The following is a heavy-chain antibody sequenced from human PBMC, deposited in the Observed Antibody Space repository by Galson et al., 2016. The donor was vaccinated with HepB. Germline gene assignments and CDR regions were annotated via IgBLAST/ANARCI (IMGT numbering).Heavy chain of an antibody. CDR1: GFTFSSYE. CDR2: ISSSVSTI. V-gene: IGHV3-48*03. D-gene: IGHD6-13*01. Sequence: LRLSCAASGFTFSSYEMNWVRQAPGKGLAWVSYISSSVSTIYYADSVKGRFTISRDNTKNSLYLQMNSLRAEDTAVYYCARGYGPLSIAAAGTVCGYWGQGTLVTVSS. J-gene: IGHJ4*02. CDR3: ARGYGPLSIAAAGTVCGY.